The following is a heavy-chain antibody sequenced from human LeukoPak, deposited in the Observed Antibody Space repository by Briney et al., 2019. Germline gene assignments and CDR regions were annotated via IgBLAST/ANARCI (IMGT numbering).Heavy chain of an antibody. CDR2: IIPIFGTA. D-gene: IGHD2-2*01. J-gene: IGHJ4*02. V-gene: IGHV1-69*06. CDR1: GGTFSSYA. CDR3: ATAPGPPYYFDY. Sequence: GASVKVSCKASGGTFSSYAISWVRQAPGQGLEWMGGIIPIFGTANYAQKFQGRVTMTEDTSTDTAYMELSSLRSEDTAVYYCATAPGPPYYFDYWGQGTLVTVSS.